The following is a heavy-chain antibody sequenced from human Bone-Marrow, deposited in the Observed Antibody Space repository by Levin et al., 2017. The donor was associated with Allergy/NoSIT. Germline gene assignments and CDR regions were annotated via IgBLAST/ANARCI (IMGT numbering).Heavy chain of an antibody. CDR2: INAGNGNT. D-gene: IGHD5-12*01. CDR3: ARVSREWLRLRPYYFDY. V-gene: IGHV1-3*01. CDR1: GYTFTSYA. Sequence: ASVKVSCKASGYTFTSYAMHWVRQAPGQRLEWMGWINAGNGNTKYSQKFQGRVTITRDTSASTAYMELSSLRSEDTAVYYCARVSREWLRLRPYYFDYWGQGTLVTVSS. J-gene: IGHJ4*02.